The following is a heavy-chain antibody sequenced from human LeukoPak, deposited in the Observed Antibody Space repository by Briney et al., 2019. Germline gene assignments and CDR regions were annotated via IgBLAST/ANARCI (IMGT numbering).Heavy chain of an antibody. CDR2: ISSSGSTI. V-gene: IGHV3-48*03. CDR3: ARAHYYDSSGLDF. Sequence: GGSLRLSCAASGFTFSSYEMNWVRQAPGKGLEWVSYISSSGSTIYYADSLKGRLTISRDNAKNSLYLQMNSLRAEDTAAYYCARAHYYDSSGLDFWGQGTLVTVSS. D-gene: IGHD3-22*01. J-gene: IGHJ4*02. CDR1: GFTFSSYE.